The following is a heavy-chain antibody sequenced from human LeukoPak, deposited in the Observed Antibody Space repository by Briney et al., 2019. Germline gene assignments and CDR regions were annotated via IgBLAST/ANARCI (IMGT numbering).Heavy chain of an antibody. CDR3: AATLGGYCSGGSCYSSDY. V-gene: IGHV1-18*04. D-gene: IGHD2-15*01. J-gene: IGHJ4*02. CDR1: GYTFTSYG. CDR2: ISAYNGNT. Sequence: VSVKVSCKASGYTFTSYGISWVRQAPGQGLEWMGWISAYNGNTNYAQKLQGRVTMTTDTSTSTAYMELRSLRSDDTAVYYCAATLGGYCSGGSCYSSDYWGQGTLVTVSS.